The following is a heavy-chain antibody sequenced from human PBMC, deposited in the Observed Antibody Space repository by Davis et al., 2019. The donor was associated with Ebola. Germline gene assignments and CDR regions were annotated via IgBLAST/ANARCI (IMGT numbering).Heavy chain of an antibody. Sequence: ASVKVSCKASGYTFTGYYMHWVRQAPGQGLEWMGWINPNSGGTNYAQKFQGWVTMTRDTSISTAYMELSRLRSDDTAVYYCARFIGRALVVAATGRDLYYYYGMDVWGQGTTVTVSS. V-gene: IGHV1-2*04. CDR2: INPNSGGT. D-gene: IGHD2-15*01. CDR1: GYTFTGYY. J-gene: IGHJ6*02. CDR3: ARFIGRALVVAATGRDLYYYYGMDV.